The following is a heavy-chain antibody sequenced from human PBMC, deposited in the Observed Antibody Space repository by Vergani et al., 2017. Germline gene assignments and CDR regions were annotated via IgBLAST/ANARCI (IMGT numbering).Heavy chain of an antibody. CDR1: GYTFTSYA. V-gene: IGHV1-3*01. J-gene: IGHJ3*02. Sequence: QVQLVQSGAEVKKPGASVKVSCKASGYTFTSYAMHWVRQAPGQRLEWMGWINAGNGNTKYSQKFQGRVTITRDRSMSTAYMELSSLRSEDTAVYYCARGPDIVVVPAAIRGNAFDIWGQGTMVTVSS. CDR3: ARGPDIVVVPAAIRGNAFDI. CDR2: INAGNGNT. D-gene: IGHD2-2*02.